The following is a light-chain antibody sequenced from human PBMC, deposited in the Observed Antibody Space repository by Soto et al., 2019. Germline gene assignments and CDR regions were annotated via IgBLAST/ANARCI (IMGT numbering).Light chain of an antibody. CDR2: GTS. CDR1: QSVSSSY. Sequence: IVLTQSPGTLSLSPGETATLSCRASQSVSSSYLAWYQQKPGQAPRLLIYGTSDRATGIPDRFSGSGSGTDFTLTISRLEAEDVAVYYCQQYGSSPTLTFGPGTKVDIK. CDR3: QQYGSSPTLT. V-gene: IGKV3-20*01. J-gene: IGKJ3*01.